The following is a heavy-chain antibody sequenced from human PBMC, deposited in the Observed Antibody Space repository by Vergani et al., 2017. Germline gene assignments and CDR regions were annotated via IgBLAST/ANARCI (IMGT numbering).Heavy chain of an antibody. J-gene: IGHJ4*02. V-gene: IGHV3-49*04. D-gene: IGHD5-24*01. CDR3: TRVEMATIRGFDY. CDR1: GFTFGDYA. CDR2: IRSKAYGGTT. Sequence: EVQLVESGGGLVQPGRSLRLSCTASGFTFGDYAMSWVRQAPGKGLEWVGFIRSKAYGGTTEYAASVKGRFTISRDDSKSIAYLQMNSLKTEDTAVYYCTRVEMATIRGFDYWGQGTLVTVSS.